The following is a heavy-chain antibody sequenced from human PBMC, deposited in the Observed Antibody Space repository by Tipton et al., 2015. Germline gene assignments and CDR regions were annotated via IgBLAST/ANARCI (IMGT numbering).Heavy chain of an antibody. D-gene: IGHD3-10*01. CDR1: GYSISSGYY. CDR3: ARGLLLWFGMSDY. J-gene: IGHJ4*02. V-gene: IGHV4-38-2*01. CDR2: FFHSGNT. Sequence: LRLSCDVSGYSISSGYYWSWIRQPPGKGLEWIGSFFHSGNTFHNPSLRSRVIISVDTSKNQFSLKLTSVTAADTAVYYCARGLLLWFGMSDYWGRGTLVTVSS.